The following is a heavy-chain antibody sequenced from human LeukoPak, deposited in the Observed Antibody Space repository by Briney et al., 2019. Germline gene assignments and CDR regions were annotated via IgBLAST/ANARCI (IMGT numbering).Heavy chain of an antibody. CDR3: ARADSYGYVSAY. D-gene: IGHD5-18*01. CDR1: GFTFSSYS. V-gene: IGHV3-21*01. Sequence: GGSLRLSCAASGFTFSSYSMNWVRQAPGKGLEWVSSISSSSSYIYYADSVKGRFTISRDNAKNSLYLQMNSLRAEDTAVYYCARADSYGYVSAYWGQGTLVTVSS. CDR2: ISSSSSYI. J-gene: IGHJ4*02.